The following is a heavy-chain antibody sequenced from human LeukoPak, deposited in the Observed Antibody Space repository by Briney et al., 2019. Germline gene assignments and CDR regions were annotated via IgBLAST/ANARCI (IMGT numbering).Heavy chain of an antibody. V-gene: IGHV1-69*04. CDR1: GGTFSSYA. Sequence: ASVKVSCKASGGTFSSYAISWVRQAPGQGLEWMGRIIPILGIANYAQKFQGRVTITRDTSASTAYMELSSLRSEDTAVYYCARDRSGSYYPPPDAFDIWGQGTMVTVSS. CDR2: IIPILGIA. J-gene: IGHJ3*02. CDR3: ARDRSGSYYPPPDAFDI. D-gene: IGHD3-10*01.